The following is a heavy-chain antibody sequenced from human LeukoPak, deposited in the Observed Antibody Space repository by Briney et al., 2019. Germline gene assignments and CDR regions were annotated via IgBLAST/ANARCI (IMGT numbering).Heavy chain of an antibody. CDR3: ARVYQSAEYYFDY. Sequence: PSETLSLTCTVSGGSIDSYYWSWIRQPPGKGLEWIGYIYYTGSTEYHPSLKGRVTMSLDTSKNQFSLKLTSVTAADTAVYYCARVYQSAEYYFDYWGQGNLVSVSS. V-gene: IGHV4-59*01. D-gene: IGHD2-2*01. CDR1: GGSIDSYY. CDR2: IYYTGST. J-gene: IGHJ4*02.